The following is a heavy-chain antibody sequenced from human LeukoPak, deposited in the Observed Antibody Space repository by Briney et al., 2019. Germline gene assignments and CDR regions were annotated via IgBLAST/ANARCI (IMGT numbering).Heavy chain of an antibody. Sequence: GASVTVSCKASGYTFTGCYMHWVRQAPGQGLEWMGWINPSSGDTNYAQKFQGRVTMTRDTSINTAYMELSSLKSDDTAVYYCARDLGPRPRSSHWFDPWGQGTLVTVSS. CDR2: INPSSGDT. V-gene: IGHV1-2*02. CDR1: GYTFTGCY. J-gene: IGHJ5*02. CDR3: ARDLGPRPRSSHWFDP.